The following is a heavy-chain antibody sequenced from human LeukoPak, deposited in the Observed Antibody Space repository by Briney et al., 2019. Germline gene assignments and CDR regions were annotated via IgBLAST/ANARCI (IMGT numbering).Heavy chain of an antibody. CDR2: IYYSGST. J-gene: IGHJ6*02. Sequence: KPSETLSLTCTVSGGSISSGGYYWSWIRQHPGKGLEWIGYIYYSGSTYYNPSLKSRVTISVDTSKNQFSLKLSSVTAADTAVYYCARAPKPSPVGASPVYYYYGMDVWGQGTTVTVSS. CDR3: ARAPKPSPVGASPVYYYYGMDV. V-gene: IGHV4-31*03. CDR1: GGSISSGGYY. D-gene: IGHD1-26*01.